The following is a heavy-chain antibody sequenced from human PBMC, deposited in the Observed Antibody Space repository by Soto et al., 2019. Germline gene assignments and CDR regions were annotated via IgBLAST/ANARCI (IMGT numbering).Heavy chain of an antibody. D-gene: IGHD3-3*02. CDR1: GFTFSSYA. Sequence: EVQLLESGGGLVQPGGSLVLSCAASGFTFSSYAMSWVRQAPGKGLEWVSSISGGGNDAYYADSVKGRFTISRDNPKHTLYLPMNSLRADDTAVHYCARSLFLAKTVTDPFDYWGQGTLVIVSS. J-gene: IGHJ4*02. V-gene: IGHV3-23*01. CDR3: ARSLFLAKTVTDPFDY. CDR2: ISGGGNDA.